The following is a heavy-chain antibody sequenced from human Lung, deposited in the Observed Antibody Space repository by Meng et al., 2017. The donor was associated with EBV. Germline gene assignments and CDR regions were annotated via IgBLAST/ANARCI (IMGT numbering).Heavy chain of an antibody. CDR3: ARWPPCSGGSCYGNWFDP. V-gene: IGHV4-34*01. CDR1: GGSFSGYY. D-gene: IGHD2-15*01. Sequence: QGQLQQWGVGLLKPSETLSLTCAVYGGSFSGYYWSWIRQPPGKGLEWIGEINHSGSTNYNPSLKSRVTISVDTSKNQFSLKLSSVTAADTAVYYCARWPPCSGGSCYGNWFDPWGQGTLVTVSS. J-gene: IGHJ5*02. CDR2: INHSGST.